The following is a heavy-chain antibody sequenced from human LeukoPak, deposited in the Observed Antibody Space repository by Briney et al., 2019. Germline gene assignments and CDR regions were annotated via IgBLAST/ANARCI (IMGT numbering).Heavy chain of an antibody. J-gene: IGHJ4*02. CDR3: AKVTWESRPPDCNS. V-gene: IGHV3-23*01. Sequence: GGTLRLSCAASGFTFSSYGMSWVRQAPGKGLEWVSAIRGSGGTALYADSVKGRFTISRDNFKNIVYLEMNRLRAEDTATYYCAKVTWESRPPDCNSWGPGTLVTVSS. D-gene: IGHD6-6*01. CDR2: IRGSGGTA. CDR1: GFTFSSYG.